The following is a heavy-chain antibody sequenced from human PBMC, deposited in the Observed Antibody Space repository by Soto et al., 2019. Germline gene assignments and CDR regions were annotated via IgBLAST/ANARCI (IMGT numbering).Heavy chain of an antibody. CDR1: GGSFSGYY. J-gene: IGHJ6*02. CDR3: ARAGQLVRKFYYYYGMDV. CDR2: INHSGST. D-gene: IGHD6-6*01. Sequence: TLSLTCAVYGGSFSGYYWSWIRQPPGKGLEWIGEINHSGSTNYNPSLKSRVTISVDTSKNQFSLKLSSVTAADTAVYYCARAGQLVRKFYYYYGMDVWGQGTTVTVSS. V-gene: IGHV4-34*01.